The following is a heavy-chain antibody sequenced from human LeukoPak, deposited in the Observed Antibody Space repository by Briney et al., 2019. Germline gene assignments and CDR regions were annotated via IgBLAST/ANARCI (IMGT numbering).Heavy chain of an antibody. D-gene: IGHD3-3*01. CDR2: TDSDESHS. Sequence: PGGSLRLSCVASGFTLDTFGSYWMYWVRQSPGKGLVWVSRTDSDESHSTYADSVKGRFTTSRDNGRTTLYLQMNNLRVEDTAVYYCCKGGNYFTNAMDVWGQGTTVTVSS. CDR1: GFTLDTFGSYW. CDR3: CKGGNYFTNAMDV. V-gene: IGHV3-74*01. J-gene: IGHJ6*02.